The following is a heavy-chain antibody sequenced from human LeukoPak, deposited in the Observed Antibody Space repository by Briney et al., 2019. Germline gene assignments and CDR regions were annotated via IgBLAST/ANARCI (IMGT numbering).Heavy chain of an antibody. CDR1: GGSFSGYY. Sequence: SETLSLTCAVYGGSFSGYYWSWIRQPPGKGLEWIGEINHSGSTNYNPSLKSRVTISVDTSKNQFSLKLSSVTAADTAVYYCARRGHCSGGSCYPLFDYWGQGTLVTVSS. CDR2: INHSGST. V-gene: IGHV4-34*01. J-gene: IGHJ4*02. CDR3: ARRGHCSGGSCYPLFDY. D-gene: IGHD2-15*01.